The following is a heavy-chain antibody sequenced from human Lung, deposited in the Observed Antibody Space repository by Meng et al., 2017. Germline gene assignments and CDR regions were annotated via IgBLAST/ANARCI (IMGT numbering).Heavy chain of an antibody. Sequence: EVQLVESGAGLVQPGRSLRLPCAASGFSFSTYWMHWARQAAGKGPVWVSHINTDGSSTNYADSVKGRFTISRDNAKNTLYLQMNSLRAEDTAVYYCGRSDGYIRDWGQGTLVTVSS. V-gene: IGHV3-74*01. D-gene: IGHD5-24*01. CDR3: GRSDGYIRD. J-gene: IGHJ4*02. CDR2: INTDGSST. CDR1: GFSFSTYW.